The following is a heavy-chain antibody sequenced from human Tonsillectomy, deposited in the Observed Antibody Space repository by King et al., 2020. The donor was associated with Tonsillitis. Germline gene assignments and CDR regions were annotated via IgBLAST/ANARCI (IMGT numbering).Heavy chain of an antibody. D-gene: IGHD2-2*01. J-gene: IGHJ4*02. CDR3: ARDYPYDQSPFDY. CDR1: GFTFSDYY. V-gene: IGHV3-11*01. Sequence: QVQLVESGGGLVKPGGSLRLSCAASGFTFSDYYMSWIRQAPGKGLEGGSYISNSNMYYADSVKGRFTISRDNAKNSLYLQMNSLRAEDTAVYYCARDYPYDQSPFDYWGQGTLVTVSS. CDR2: ISNSNM.